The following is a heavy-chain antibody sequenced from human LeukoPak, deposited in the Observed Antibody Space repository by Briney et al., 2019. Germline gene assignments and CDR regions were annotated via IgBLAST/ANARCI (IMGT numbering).Heavy chain of an antibody. CDR2: ISHDGLRS. CDR1: GFSFSVYG. V-gene: IGHV3-30*03. J-gene: IGHJ3*01. CDR3: ARGTSPIV. Sequence: SGRSLRLSCAASGFSFSVYGMHWVRQAPGKGLEWVAVISHDGLRSAYGDSVKGRFTISRDNAKNSLYLQMNSLRAEDTAVYYCARGTSPIVWGQGTLLTVSS.